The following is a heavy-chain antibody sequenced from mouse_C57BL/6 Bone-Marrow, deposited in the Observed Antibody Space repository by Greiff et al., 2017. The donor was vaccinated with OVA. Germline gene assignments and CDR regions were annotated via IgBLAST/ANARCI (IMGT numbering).Heavy chain of an antibody. D-gene: IGHD1-1*01. V-gene: IGHV1-64*01. J-gene: IGHJ4*01. CDR1: GSPFTSSG. CDR3: ARDYGSSAMDY. Sequence: QVQLQKPGPELLKPGASVRFSCKASGSPFTSSGMTWVKQSPGKGLGWIGRIYPNSSSTNYNEKFKSKATLTVDKSSSTAYMQLSSLTSEDSAVYYCARDYGSSAMDYWGQGTSVTVSS. CDR2: IYPNSSST.